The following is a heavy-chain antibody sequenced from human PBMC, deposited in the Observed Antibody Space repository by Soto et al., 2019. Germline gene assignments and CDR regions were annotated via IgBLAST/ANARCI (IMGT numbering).Heavy chain of an antibody. CDR1: GGSISSSSYY. Sequence: SETLSLTCTVSGGSISSSSYYWGWIRQPPGKGLEWIGSIYYSGSTYYNPSLKSRVTISVDTSKNQFSLKLSSVTAADTAVYYCARDAWGPSFYFDYWGQGTLVTVSS. D-gene: IGHD7-27*01. J-gene: IGHJ4*02. CDR3: ARDAWGPSFYFDY. CDR2: IYYSGST. V-gene: IGHV4-39*07.